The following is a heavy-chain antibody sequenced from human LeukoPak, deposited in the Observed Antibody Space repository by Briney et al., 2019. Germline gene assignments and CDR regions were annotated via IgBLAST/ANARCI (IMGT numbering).Heavy chain of an antibody. CDR1: GGSISIYY. V-gene: IGHV4-4*09. CDR2: IYTSGST. CDR3: ASYSSSWYGVY. J-gene: IGHJ4*02. Sequence: PSETLSLTCTVSGGSISIYYWSWIRQPPGKGLEWIGYIYTSGSTNYNTSLKSRVTISVDTSKNQFSLKLSSVTAADTAVYSCASYSSSWYGVYWGQGTLVTVSS. D-gene: IGHD6-13*01.